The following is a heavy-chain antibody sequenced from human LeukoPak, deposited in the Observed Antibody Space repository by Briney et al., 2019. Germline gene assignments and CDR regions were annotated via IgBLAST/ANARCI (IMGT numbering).Heavy chain of an antibody. CDR1: GYPFNKYG. CDR3: ARDRSGSLVAFDI. Sequence: ASVKVSCKASGYPFNKYGIGWLRQAPGQNLEWMGWSSTYNGDTKSAQKLQGRVTMTTDTPTSTAYMELRTLRSDDTAMYYCARDRSGSLVAFDIWGPGTMVTVSS. D-gene: IGHD3-10*01. CDR2: SSTYNGDT. J-gene: IGHJ3*02. V-gene: IGHV1-18*01.